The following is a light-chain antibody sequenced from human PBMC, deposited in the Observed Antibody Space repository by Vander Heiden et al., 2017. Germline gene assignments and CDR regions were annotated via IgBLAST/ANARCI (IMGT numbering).Light chain of an antibody. Sequence: QSALTQPASVSGSPGQSITISCPGTSSDVGSENLVSGYKQHQGKAPKLVIYEGSKRPSGVSNRFSGSKSGNTASLTISGRQAEDEADYYCCSYAGSSTYVFGTGTKVTVL. J-gene: IGLJ1*01. CDR3: CSYAGSSTYV. CDR2: EGS. V-gene: IGLV2-23*01. CDR1: SSDVGSENL.